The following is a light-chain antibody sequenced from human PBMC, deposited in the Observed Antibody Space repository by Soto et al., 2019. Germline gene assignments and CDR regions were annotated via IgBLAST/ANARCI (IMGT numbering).Light chain of an antibody. J-gene: IGLJ2*01. V-gene: IGLV2-8*01. CDR2: ELA. CDR1: SSDVGAYDH. CDR3: CAYAGSGTVV. Sequence: QSALTQPPSASGSPGQSVTIPCTGTSSDVGAYDHVSWYQQHPGKAPKLIIYELAKRPAGVPNRFSGSKSGNTASLTISGLQAEDEADYYCCAYAGSGTVVFGGGTKLTVL.